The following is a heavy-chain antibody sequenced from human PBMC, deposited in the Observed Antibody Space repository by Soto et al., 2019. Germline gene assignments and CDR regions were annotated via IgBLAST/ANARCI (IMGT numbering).Heavy chain of an antibody. CDR1: GGSISSSSYY. D-gene: IGHD3-16*01. CDR2: IYYSGST. V-gene: IGHV4-39*01. J-gene: IGHJ6*02. Sequence: QLQLQESGPGLVKPSETLSLTCPVSGGSISSSSYYWGWIRQPPGKGLEWIGRIYYSGSTSYNPSLKSRVTISVDTSKNQFSLKLRSVTAADTAVYYCARQGDLALDGMDFWGQGTTVTVSS. CDR3: ARQGDLALDGMDF.